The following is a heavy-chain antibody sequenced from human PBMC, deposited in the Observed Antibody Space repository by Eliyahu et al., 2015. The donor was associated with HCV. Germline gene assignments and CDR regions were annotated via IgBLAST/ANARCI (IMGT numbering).Heavy chain of an antibody. D-gene: IGHD2-2*01. Sequence: QVQLQQWGAGLLKPSETLSLTCAVYGGSFSGYYWSWIRQPPGKGLEWIGEINHSGSTNYNPSLKSRVTISVDTSKNQFSLKLSSVTAADTAVYYCARGGVEVPAASFDYWGQGTLVTVSS. V-gene: IGHV4-34*01. J-gene: IGHJ4*02. CDR2: INHSGST. CDR1: GGSFSGYY. CDR3: ARGGVEVPAASFDY.